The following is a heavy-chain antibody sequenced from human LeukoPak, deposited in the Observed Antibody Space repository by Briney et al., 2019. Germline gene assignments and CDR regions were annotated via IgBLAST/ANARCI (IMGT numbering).Heavy chain of an antibody. D-gene: IGHD3-22*01. CDR2: ISSDGGKI. Sequence: PGGSLRLSCAASGFTLTSFLLHWVRQAPGKGLGWVAGISSDGGKIYYADSVKGGFTISRENSKNTLSMQMDSLSSEDTAMYYCARDGGEKESGSFYNFDYWGHGTLVTGSA. J-gene: IGHJ4*01. CDR3: ARDGGEKESGSFYNFDY. V-gene: IGHV3-30-3*01. CDR1: GFTLTSFL.